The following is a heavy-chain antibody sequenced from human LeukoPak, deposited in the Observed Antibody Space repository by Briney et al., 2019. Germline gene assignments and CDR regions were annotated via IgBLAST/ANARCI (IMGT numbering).Heavy chain of an antibody. D-gene: IGHD1-1*01. V-gene: IGHV4-34*01. CDR3: ARAFKLERPIDY. CDR1: GGSFSGYY. J-gene: IGHJ4*02. CDR2: INHSGST. Sequence: SETLSLTCAVYGGSFSGYYWSWIRQPPGKGLGWIGEINHSGSTNYNPSLKSRVTISVDTSKNQFSLKLSSVTAADTAVYYCARAFKLERPIDYWGQGTLVTVSS.